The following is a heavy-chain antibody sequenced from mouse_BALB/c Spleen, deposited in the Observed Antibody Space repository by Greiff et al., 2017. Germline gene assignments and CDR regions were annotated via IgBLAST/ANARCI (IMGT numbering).Heavy chain of an antibody. CDR2: ISYSGST. CDR1: GYSITSDYA. Sequence: DVKLQESGPGLVKPSQSLSLTCTVTGYSITSDYAWNWIRQFPGNKLEWMGYISYSGSTSYNPSLKSRISITRDTSKNQFFLQLNSVTTEDTATYYCARSTYYGNYGGYFDYWGQGTTLTVSS. V-gene: IGHV3-2*02. D-gene: IGHD2-1*01. CDR3: ARSTYYGNYGGYFDY. J-gene: IGHJ2*01.